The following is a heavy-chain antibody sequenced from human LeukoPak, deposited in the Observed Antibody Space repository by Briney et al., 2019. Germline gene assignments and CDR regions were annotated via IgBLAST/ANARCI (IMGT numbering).Heavy chain of an antibody. Sequence: PGRSLRLSCAASGFTFSSYAMHWVRQAPGKGLEWVAVISYDGSNKYYADSVKGRFTISRDNSMNTLYLQMNSLRAEDTAVYYCARDLLRSSGYFPFDYWGQGTLVTVSS. J-gene: IGHJ4*02. CDR2: ISYDGSNK. CDR1: GFTFSSYA. V-gene: IGHV3-30-3*01. D-gene: IGHD3-22*01. CDR3: ARDLLRSSGYFPFDY.